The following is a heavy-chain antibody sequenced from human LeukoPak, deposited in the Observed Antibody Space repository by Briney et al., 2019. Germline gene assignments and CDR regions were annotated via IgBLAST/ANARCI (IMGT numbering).Heavy chain of an antibody. CDR3: ARQSISGSSLSYFDY. D-gene: IGHD3-22*01. CDR1: GGSISSYY. V-gene: IGHV4-59*01. Sequence: SETLSLTCTVSGGSISSYYWSWIRQPPGKGLEWIGNIYDSGITNYNPSLKSRLTISVDTSKNQCSLKLSSVTAADTAVYYCARQSISGSSLSYFDYWGQGTLVNVSS. J-gene: IGHJ4*02. CDR2: IYDSGIT.